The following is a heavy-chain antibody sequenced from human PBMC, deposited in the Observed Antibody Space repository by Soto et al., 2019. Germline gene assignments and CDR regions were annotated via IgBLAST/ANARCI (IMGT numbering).Heavy chain of an antibody. J-gene: IGHJ4*02. CDR1: GGSISSYY. V-gene: IGHV4-59*01. D-gene: IGHD6-13*01. Sequence: SETLSLTCTVSGGSISSYYWSWIRQPPGKGLEWIGYIYYSGSTNYNPSLKSRVNISVDTSKNQLSLKLSSVTAADTAVYYCARAGDIAAAGTNDYWGQGTLVTVSS. CDR3: ARAGDIAAAGTNDY. CDR2: IYYSGST.